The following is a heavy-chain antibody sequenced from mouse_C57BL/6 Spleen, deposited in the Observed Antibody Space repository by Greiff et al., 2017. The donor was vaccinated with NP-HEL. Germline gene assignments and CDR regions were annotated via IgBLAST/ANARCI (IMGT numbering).Heavy chain of an antibody. V-gene: IGHV1-53*01. D-gene: IGHD2-5*01. Sequence: VQLQQSGTELVKPGASVKLSCKASGYTFTSYWMHWVKQRPGQGLEWIGNINPSNGGTNYNEKFKSKATLTVDKSSSTAYMQLSSLTSEDSAIYYCARHSNYGYYFDYWGQGTTLTVSS. CDR3: ARHSNYGYYFDY. CDR2: INPSNGGT. CDR1: GYTFTSYW. J-gene: IGHJ2*01.